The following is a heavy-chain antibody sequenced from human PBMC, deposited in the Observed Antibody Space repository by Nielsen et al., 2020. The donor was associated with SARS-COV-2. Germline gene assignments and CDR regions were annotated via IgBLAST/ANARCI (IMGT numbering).Heavy chain of an antibody. CDR3: ARAHGSSGYNFDY. J-gene: IGHJ4*02. D-gene: IGHD3-22*01. Sequence: GESLKISCAASGFTFSSYAMHWVRQAPGKGLEWVAVISYDGSNKYYADSVKGRFTISRDNSKNTLYLQMNSLRAEDTTVYYCARAHGSSGYNFDYWGQGTLVTVSS. CDR1: GFTFSSYA. CDR2: ISYDGSNK. V-gene: IGHV3-30-3*01.